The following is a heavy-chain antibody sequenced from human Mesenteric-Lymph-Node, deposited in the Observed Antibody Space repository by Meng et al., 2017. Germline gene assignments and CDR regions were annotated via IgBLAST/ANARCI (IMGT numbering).Heavy chain of an antibody. J-gene: IGHJ5*02. D-gene: IGHD2-21*01. Sequence: GGSLRLSCAASGFTVSSNYMSWVRRAPGKGLEWVANIKEDGSEKYYVDSTKGRLTISRDNAKNSLYLQMNSLRAEDTAVYYCAMWSTWGQGTLVTVSS. CDR1: GFTVSSNY. CDR2: IKEDGSEK. V-gene: IGHV3-7*01. CDR3: AMWST.